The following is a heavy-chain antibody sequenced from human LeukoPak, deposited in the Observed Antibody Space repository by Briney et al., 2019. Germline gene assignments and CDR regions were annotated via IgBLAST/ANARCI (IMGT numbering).Heavy chain of an antibody. CDR1: GYTFTGYY. J-gene: IGHJ3*02. CDR2: INPNSGGT. CDR3: ARAPTVLRYFDWLPQSDAFDI. D-gene: IGHD3-9*01. V-gene: IGHV1-2*04. Sequence: ASVKVSCKASGYTFTGYYMHWVRQAPGQGLEWMGWINPNSGGTNYAQKFQGWVTMTRDTSISTAYMELSRLRSDDTAVYYCARAPTVLRYFDWLPQSDAFDIWGQGTMVTVSS.